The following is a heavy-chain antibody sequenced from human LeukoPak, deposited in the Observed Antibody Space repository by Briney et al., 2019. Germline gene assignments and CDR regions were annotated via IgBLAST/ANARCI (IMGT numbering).Heavy chain of an antibody. V-gene: IGHV1-8*01. CDR3: AREFNYDSSGYYYP. Sequence: ASVKVSCKASGYTFTSYDINWVRQATGQGLEWMGWMNPNSGNTGYAQKFQGRVTMTRNTSISTACMELSSLRSEDTAVYYCAREFNYDSSGYYYPWGQGTLVTVSS. CDR1: GYTFTSYD. J-gene: IGHJ5*02. CDR2: MNPNSGNT. D-gene: IGHD3-22*01.